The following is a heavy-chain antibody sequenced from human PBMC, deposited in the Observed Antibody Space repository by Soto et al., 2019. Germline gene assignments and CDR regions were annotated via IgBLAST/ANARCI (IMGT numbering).Heavy chain of an antibody. CDR1: GFTFSNAW. CDR3: TTGAGTLNTRFIDY. CDR2: IKSKTDGGIT. J-gene: IGHJ4*02. Sequence: GGSLRLSCAASGFTFSNAWMSWVRQAPGKGLEWVGRIKSKTDGGITDYAAPVKGRFTISRDDSKNTLYLQVNSLKTEDTGVYYCTTGAGTLNTRFIDYWGQGTLVTVSS. V-gene: IGHV3-15*01. D-gene: IGHD6-19*01.